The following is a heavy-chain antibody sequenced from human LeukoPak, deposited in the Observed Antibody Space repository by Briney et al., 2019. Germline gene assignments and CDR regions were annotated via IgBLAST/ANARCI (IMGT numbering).Heavy chain of an antibody. Sequence: PSETLSLTCTVSGDSVSNGNYYWRWLRQPPGKALEWIGYIYYTGKTYYNPSLEGRVTILVDTSRNHFSVKLSSVTAADTAVYYCARSQNYYGSGDYWSQGTLVTVSP. D-gene: IGHD3-10*01. CDR1: GDSVSNGNYY. CDR2: IYYTGKT. J-gene: IGHJ4*02. CDR3: ARSQNYYGSGDY. V-gene: IGHV4-61*03.